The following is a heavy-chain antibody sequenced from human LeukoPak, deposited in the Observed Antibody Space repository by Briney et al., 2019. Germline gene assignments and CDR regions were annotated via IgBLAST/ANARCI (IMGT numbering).Heavy chain of an antibody. D-gene: IGHD6-6*01. CDR2: ISAYNGNT. J-gene: IGHJ3*02. V-gene: IGHV1-18*01. CDR1: GYTFTSYG. Sequence: ASVKVSCKASGYTFTSYGISWVRQAPGQGLEWMGWISAYNGNTNYAQKLQGRVTMTTDTSTSTAYMELSSLRSEDTAVYYCATDPSDIKLRQLVPYWGAFDIWGQGTMVTVSS. CDR3: ATDPSDIKLRQLVPYWGAFDI.